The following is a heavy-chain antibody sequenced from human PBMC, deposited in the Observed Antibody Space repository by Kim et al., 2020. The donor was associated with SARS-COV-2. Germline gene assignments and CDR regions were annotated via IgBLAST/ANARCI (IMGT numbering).Heavy chain of an antibody. J-gene: IGHJ1*01. CDR2: INHSGST. Sequence: SETLSLTCAVYGGSFSGYYWSWIRQPPGKGLEWIGEINHSGSTNYNPSLKSRVTISVDTSKNQFSLKLSSVTAADTAVYYCAIELIDRYDILTGYGEYFQHWGQGTLVTVSS. CDR3: AIELIDRYDILTGYGEYFQH. D-gene: IGHD3-9*01. CDR1: GGSFSGYY. V-gene: IGHV4-34*01.